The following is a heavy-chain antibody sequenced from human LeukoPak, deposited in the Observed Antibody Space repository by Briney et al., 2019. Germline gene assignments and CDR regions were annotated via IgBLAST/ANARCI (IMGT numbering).Heavy chain of an antibody. V-gene: IGHV1-69*01. J-gene: IGHJ5*02. CDR2: IIPIFGTA. CDR1: GGTFSSYA. Sequence: SVKVSCKASGGTFSSYAISWVRQAPGQGLEWMGGIIPIFGTANYAQKFQGRVTITADESTSTAYMELSSLRSEDTAVYYCARQMSYYDISTGSRHNWFDPWGQGTLVTVSS. CDR3: ARQMSYYDISTGSRHNWFDP. D-gene: IGHD3-9*01.